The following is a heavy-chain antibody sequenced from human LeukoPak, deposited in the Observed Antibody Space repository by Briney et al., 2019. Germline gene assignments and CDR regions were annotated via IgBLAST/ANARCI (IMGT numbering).Heavy chain of an antibody. CDR3: ARDPKRGDGYNYDY. CDR2: IPYSGGT. D-gene: IGHD5-24*01. J-gene: IGHJ4*02. Sequence: PSETLSLTCTVSGGSISSRDYNWAWIRQPPGKGLEWIGYIPYSGGTYYNPSLKSRLTISLDTSKNQVSLSVTSVTAADTAVYYCARDPKRGDGYNYDYWGQGTLVTVSS. CDR1: GGSISSRDYN. V-gene: IGHV4-30-4*01.